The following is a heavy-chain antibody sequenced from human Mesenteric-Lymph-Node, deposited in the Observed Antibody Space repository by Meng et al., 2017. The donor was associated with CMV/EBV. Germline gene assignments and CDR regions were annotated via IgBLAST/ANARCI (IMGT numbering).Heavy chain of an antibody. Sequence: LSLTCAASGFTFSSYAMSWVRQAPGKGLEWVSVIYSGGSSTYYADSVKGRFTISRDNSKNTLYLQMNSLRAEDTAVYYCAKDVRSSGWYYFDYWGQGTLVTVSS. CDR3: AKDVRSSGWYYFDY. CDR2: IYSGGSST. D-gene: IGHD6-19*01. J-gene: IGHJ4*02. CDR1: GFTFSSYA. V-gene: IGHV3-23*03.